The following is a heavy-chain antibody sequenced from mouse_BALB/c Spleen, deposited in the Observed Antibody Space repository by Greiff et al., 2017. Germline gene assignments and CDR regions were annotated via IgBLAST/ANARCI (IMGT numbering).Heavy chain of an antibody. D-gene: IGHD3-3*01. J-gene: IGHJ2*01. V-gene: IGHV14-1*02. CDR3: ARKGQYYFDY. CDR2: IDPENGNT. CDR1: GFSIKDYY. Sequence: VQLQQSGAELVRPGALVKLSCKASGFSIKDYYMHWVKQRPEQGLEWIGWIDPENGNTIYDPKFQGKASITADTSSNTAYLQLSSLTSEDTAVYYCARKGQYYFDYWGQGTTLTVSS.